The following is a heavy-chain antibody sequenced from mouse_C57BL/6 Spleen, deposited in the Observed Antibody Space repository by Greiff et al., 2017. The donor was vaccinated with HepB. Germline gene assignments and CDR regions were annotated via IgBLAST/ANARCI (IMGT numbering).Heavy chain of an antibody. V-gene: IGHV1-80*01. D-gene: IGHD2-14*01. CDR3: ARVEYDGNFDY. J-gene: IGHJ2*01. Sequence: VQLQQSGAELVKPGASVKISCKASGYAFSSYWMNWVKQRPGKGLEWIGQIYPGDGDTNYNGKFKGKATLTADKSSSTAYMQLSSLTTEDSAVYYCARVEYDGNFDYWGQGTPLTVSS. CDR2: IYPGDGDT. CDR1: GYAFSSYW.